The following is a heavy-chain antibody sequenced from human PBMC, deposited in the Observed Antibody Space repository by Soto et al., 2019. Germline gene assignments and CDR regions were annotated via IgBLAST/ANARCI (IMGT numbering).Heavy chain of an antibody. V-gene: IGHV4-59*08. J-gene: IGHJ4*02. D-gene: IGHD3-22*01. Sequence: SETLSLTCTVSDGSISPYYWSWSRQPPGKGLEWIGYIYYAGTTTHNPSLKSRVSISIDPSKSEVSLKLTSVTAADTAVYYCARLGGYYQPLDSWGQGTVVTVSS. CDR1: DGSISPYY. CDR3: ARLGGYYQPLDS. CDR2: IYYAGTT.